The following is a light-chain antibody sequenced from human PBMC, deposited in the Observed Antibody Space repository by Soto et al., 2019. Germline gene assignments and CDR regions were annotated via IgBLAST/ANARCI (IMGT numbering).Light chain of an antibody. CDR1: NSDVGRYNF. CDR3: YSYTDSDIWV. CDR2: AVS. J-gene: IGLJ3*02. Sequence: QPVLTHPRSVSRSPRQSVTISCTGTNSDVGRYNFVSWYQQLPGKAPTLIISAVSQRSSGVRDRFSGSKSGNTASLTISGLQADDEADYFCYSYTDSDIWVFGGGTKATVL. V-gene: IGLV2-11*01.